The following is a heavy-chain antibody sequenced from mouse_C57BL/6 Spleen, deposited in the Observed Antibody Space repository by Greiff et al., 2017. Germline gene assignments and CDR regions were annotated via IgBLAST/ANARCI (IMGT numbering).Heavy chain of an antibody. V-gene: IGHV1-50*01. CDR3: ARCYYGCLFDMDY. CDR1: GYTFTSYW. Sequence: QVQLQQPGAELVKPGASVKLSCKASGYTFTSYWMHWVKQRPGQGLEWIGEIDPSDSNTNYNEKFKGKATLTVDTSSSTAYMQLSSLTSEDSAVYYCARCYYGCLFDMDYWGQGTTVTVAS. CDR2: IDPSDSNT. D-gene: IGHD1-2*01. J-gene: IGHJ4*01.